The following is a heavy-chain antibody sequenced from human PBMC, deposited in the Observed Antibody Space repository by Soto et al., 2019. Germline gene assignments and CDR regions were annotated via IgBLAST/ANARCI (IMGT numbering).Heavy chain of an antibody. D-gene: IGHD5-18*01. Sequence: SSETLSLTCTVSGGSISSYYGSWIRQPPGKGLEWIGYIYYSGSTNYNPSLKSRVTISVDTSKNQFSLKLSSVTAADTAVYYCASGRGYSYGSFDYWGQGTLVTVSS. CDR3: ASGRGYSYGSFDY. V-gene: IGHV4-59*01. CDR1: GGSISSYY. J-gene: IGHJ4*02. CDR2: IYYSGST.